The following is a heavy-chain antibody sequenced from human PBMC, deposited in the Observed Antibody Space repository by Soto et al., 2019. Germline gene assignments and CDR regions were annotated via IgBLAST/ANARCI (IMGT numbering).Heavy chain of an antibody. CDR2: IYYSGST. J-gene: IGHJ6*03. CDR3: AIPVGNYYYYYMDV. D-gene: IGHD3-10*01. CDR1: GGSISSSSYY. V-gene: IGHV4-39*01. Sequence: SETLCLTCTVSGGSISSSSYYWGWIRQPPGKGLEWIGSIYYSGSTYYNPSLKSRVTISVDTSKNQFSLKLSSVTAADTAVYYCAIPVGNYYYYYMDVWGKGTTVTVSS.